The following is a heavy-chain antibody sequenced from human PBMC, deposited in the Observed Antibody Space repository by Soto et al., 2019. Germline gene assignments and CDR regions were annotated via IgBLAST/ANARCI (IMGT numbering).Heavy chain of an antibody. CDR2: IYSGGTT. V-gene: IGHV3-66*01. Sequence: EVQLVESGGGLVQPGESLRLSCAASGFTVSSNYMSWVRQAPGKGLEWVSLIYSGGTTDYADSVKGRFTISRDNSKNTVYLQMNSLRAEDTAVYDCAARNIVAPYWGQGTLVTVSS. CDR3: AARNIVAPY. D-gene: IGHD5-12*01. J-gene: IGHJ4*02. CDR1: GFTVSSNY.